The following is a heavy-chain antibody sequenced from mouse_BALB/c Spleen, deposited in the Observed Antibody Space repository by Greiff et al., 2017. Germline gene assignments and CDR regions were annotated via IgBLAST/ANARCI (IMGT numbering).Heavy chain of an antibody. J-gene: IGHJ3*01. Sequence: QVQLQQSGAELMKPGASVKISCKATGYTFSSYWTEWVKQRPGHGLEWIGEILPGSGSTNYNEKFKGKATFTADTSSNTAYMQLSSLTSEDSAVYYCASSYYYGSSYHVFAYWGQGTLVTVSA. V-gene: IGHV1-9*01. D-gene: IGHD1-1*01. CDR1: GYTFSSYW. CDR3: ASSYYYGSSYHVFAY. CDR2: ILPGSGST.